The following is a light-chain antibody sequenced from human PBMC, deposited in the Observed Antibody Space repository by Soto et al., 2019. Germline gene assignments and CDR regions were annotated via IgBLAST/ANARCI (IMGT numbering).Light chain of an antibody. CDR2: GAS. Sequence: EIVMTQSPATLSVSPGERATLSCRASQSVSSNLAWYQQKPGQAPSLLIYGASIRATGIPARFSGSGSGTEFTLTISSLQSDDFAVDYCQQYNNWPRTFGQGTKLEIK. V-gene: IGKV3-15*01. J-gene: IGKJ2*01. CDR1: QSVSSN. CDR3: QQYNNWPRT.